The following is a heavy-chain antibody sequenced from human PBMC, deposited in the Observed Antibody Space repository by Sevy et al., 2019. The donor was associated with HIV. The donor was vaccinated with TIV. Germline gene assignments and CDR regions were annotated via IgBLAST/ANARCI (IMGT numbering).Heavy chain of an antibody. J-gene: IGHJ4*02. V-gene: IGHV3-30*04. CDR3: ARDVGAFYDFWSGYLGGY. CDR1: GFTFSDYA. CDR2: ISYDGSNK. D-gene: IGHD3-3*01. Sequence: GGSLRLSCAASGFTFSDYAMFWVRQAPGKGLEWVAIISYDGSNKYYADSVKGRFTISRDTSKNTLYLQMNSLRAEDTAVYYCARDVGAFYDFWSGYLGGYWGQGTVVTFSS.